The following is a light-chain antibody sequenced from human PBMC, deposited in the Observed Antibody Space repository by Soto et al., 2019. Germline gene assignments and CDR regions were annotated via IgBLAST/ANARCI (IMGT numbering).Light chain of an antibody. J-gene: IGLJ2*01. CDR3: SSYTSSSTPVV. Sequence: QSVLTQPASVSGSPGQPITISCTGTSSDVGGYNYVSWYQQHPGKAPKLMIYDVSNRPSGVSNRFSGSKSGNTASLTISGLQAEDEADYYCSSYTSSSTPVVFGGGTKLTVL. CDR1: SSDVGGYNY. V-gene: IGLV2-14*01. CDR2: DVS.